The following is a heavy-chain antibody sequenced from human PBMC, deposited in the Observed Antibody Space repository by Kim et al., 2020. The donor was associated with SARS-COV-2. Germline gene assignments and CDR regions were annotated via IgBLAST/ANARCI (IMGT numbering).Heavy chain of an antibody. Sequence: GGSLRLSCAASGFTFSSYAMHWVRQAPGKGLEWVAVISYDGSNKYYADSVKGRFTISRDNSRNTLYLQMNSLRAEDTAVYYCARDDPGGGRWYAVYSYYG. CDR3: ARDDPGGGRWYAVYSYYG. CDR2: ISYDGSNK. D-gene: IGHD2-2*01. J-gene: IGHJ6*01. CDR1: GFTFSSYA. V-gene: IGHV3-30-3*01.